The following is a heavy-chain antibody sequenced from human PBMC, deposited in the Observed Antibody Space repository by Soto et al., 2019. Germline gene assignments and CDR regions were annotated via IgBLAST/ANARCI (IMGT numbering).Heavy chain of an antibody. D-gene: IGHD3-3*01. CDR1: GFTFSSYD. CDR3: ARSIGVVTVTNAFDI. Sequence: GGSLRLSCAASGFTFSSYDMHWVRQATGKGLEWVSAIGTAGDTYYPGSVKGRFTISRENAKNSLYLQMNSLRAGDTAVDYCARSIGVVTVTNAFDIWGQGTMVTVSS. V-gene: IGHV3-13*01. CDR2: IGTAGDT. J-gene: IGHJ3*02.